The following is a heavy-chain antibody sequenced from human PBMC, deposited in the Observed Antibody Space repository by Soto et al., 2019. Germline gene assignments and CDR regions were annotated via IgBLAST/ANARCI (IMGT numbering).Heavy chain of an antibody. V-gene: IGHV3-23*01. CDR2: IGGGGVPT. J-gene: IGHJ5*02. CDR1: GFTFSNYA. Sequence: GGSLRLSCAASGFTFSNYAMSWVRQAPGKGLEWVSAIGGGGVPTYHADSVKGRFTISRDNSKNTLYLQMNSLRAEDTAVYYCAKGPSQTPHCFDPGGPGTLVTVSS. CDR3: AKGPSQTPHCFDP.